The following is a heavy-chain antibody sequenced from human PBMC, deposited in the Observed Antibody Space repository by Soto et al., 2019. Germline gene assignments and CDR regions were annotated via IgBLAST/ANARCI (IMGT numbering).Heavy chain of an antibody. CDR2: ISYDGSNK. CDR3: ARAGGDGGSSYPLVGLRYGMDL. Sequence: QVQLVESGGGVVQPGRSLRLSCAASGFTFSSYAMHWVRQAPGKGLEWVAVISYDGSNKYYADSVKGRFTISRDNSKNHLYLQRNALRGEDTAVYYCARAGGDGGSSYPLVGLRYGMDLGGQGTTVTVPS. V-gene: IGHV3-30-3*01. CDR1: GFTFSSYA. J-gene: IGHJ6*02. D-gene: IGHD2-15*01.